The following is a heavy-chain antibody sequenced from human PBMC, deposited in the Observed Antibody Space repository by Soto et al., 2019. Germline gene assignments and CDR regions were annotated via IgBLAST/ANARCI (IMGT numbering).Heavy chain of an antibody. D-gene: IGHD1-20*01. V-gene: IGHV1-8*01. CDR3: ARAQYHPRVFITGTTFYYYGMDV. J-gene: IGHJ6*02. CDR2: MNPNSGNT. CDR1: GYTFTSYD. Sequence: GASVKVSCKASGYTFTSYDINWVRQATGQGLEWMGWMNPNSGNTGYAQKFQGRVTMTRNTSISTAYMELSSLRSEDTAVYYCARAQYHPRVFITGTTFYYYGMDVWGQGTTVTVSS.